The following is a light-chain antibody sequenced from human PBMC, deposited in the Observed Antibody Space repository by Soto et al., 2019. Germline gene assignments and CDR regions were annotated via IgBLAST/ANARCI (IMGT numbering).Light chain of an antibody. Sequence: QSVLTQPRSVSGSPGQSVTISCTGTSSDVGGYNYVSWYQQHPGKAPKLMIYDVSKRPSGVPDRFSGSKSGNTASLTISGLQAEDEADYYCCSYAGSYTHYXFGTGXKVTVL. V-gene: IGLV2-11*01. CDR3: CSYAGSYTHYX. J-gene: IGLJ1*01. CDR2: DVS. CDR1: SSDVGGYNY.